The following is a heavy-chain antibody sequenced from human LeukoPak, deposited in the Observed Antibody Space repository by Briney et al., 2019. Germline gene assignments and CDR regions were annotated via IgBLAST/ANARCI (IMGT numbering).Heavy chain of an antibody. Sequence: GGSLRLSCAASGLIFSNYAMNWVRQAPGKGLEWVSAISGSGGSTYYADSVKGRFTISRDNSKNTLYLQMNSLRAEDTAVYYCAKIEYYYDSSGYYPDAFDIWGQGTMVTVSS. J-gene: IGHJ3*02. CDR3: AKIEYYYDSSGYYPDAFDI. CDR2: ISGSGGST. D-gene: IGHD3-22*01. CDR1: GLIFSNYA. V-gene: IGHV3-23*01.